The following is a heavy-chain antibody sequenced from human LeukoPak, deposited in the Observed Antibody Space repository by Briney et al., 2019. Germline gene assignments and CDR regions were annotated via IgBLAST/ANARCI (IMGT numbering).Heavy chain of an antibody. D-gene: IGHD6-13*01. J-gene: IGHJ4*02. CDR1: GYTFTSYG. CDR2: ISAYNGNT. V-gene: IGHV1-18*01. Sequence: ASVKVSCKASGYTFTSYGISWVRQAPGQGLEWMGWISAYNGNTNYAQKLQGRVTMTTDTSTSTAYMELRSLRSEDTAVYYCATKAGAAGTDLFDYWGQGTLVTVSS. CDR3: ATKAGAAGTDLFDY.